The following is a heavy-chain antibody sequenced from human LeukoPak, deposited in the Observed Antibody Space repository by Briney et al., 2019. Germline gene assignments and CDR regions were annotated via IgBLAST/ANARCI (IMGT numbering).Heavy chain of an antibody. J-gene: IGHJ4*02. CDR2: ISGSGDST. V-gene: IGHV3-23*01. Sequence: SGGSLRLSCAASGFTFSTYAMSWVRQAPGTGLEWVTAISGSGDSTYYADSVKGRFTISRDNSKNTLYLQMNSLRAEDTAVYYCARDRATVNDLDYWGQGTLVTVSS. D-gene: IGHD4-17*01. CDR1: GFTFSTYA. CDR3: ARDRATVNDLDY.